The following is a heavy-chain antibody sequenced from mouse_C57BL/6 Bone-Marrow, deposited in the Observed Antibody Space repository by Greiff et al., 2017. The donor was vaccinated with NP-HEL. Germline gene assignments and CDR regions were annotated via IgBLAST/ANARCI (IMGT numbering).Heavy chain of an antibody. Sequence: EVKLMESGGGLMKPGGSLKLSCAASGFTFSSYAMSWVRQTPEKRLEWVATISDGGSYTYYPDNVKGRFTISRDNAKNNLYLQMSHLKSEDTAMYYCARGINYYGSSYEAMDYWGQGTSVTVSS. CDR3: ARGINYYGSSYEAMDY. D-gene: IGHD1-1*01. J-gene: IGHJ4*01. CDR1: GFTFSSYA. V-gene: IGHV5-4*03. CDR2: ISDGGSYT.